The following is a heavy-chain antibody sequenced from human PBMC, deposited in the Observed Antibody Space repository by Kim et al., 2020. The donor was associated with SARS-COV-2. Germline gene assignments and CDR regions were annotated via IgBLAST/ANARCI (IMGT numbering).Heavy chain of an antibody. D-gene: IGHD6-19*01. V-gene: IGHV3-7*03. CDR1: GFTFSTSW. Sequence: GGSLRLSCVASGFTFSTSWMTWVRQAPGKGLEWVANIKHDGSEKYYVDSVKGRFTISRDNAKNSLFLQMNSLRPEDTAVYYCAGPYSSAWALGYWGPGTLVTVSS. CDR2: IKHDGSEK. CDR3: AGPYSSAWALGY. J-gene: IGHJ4*02.